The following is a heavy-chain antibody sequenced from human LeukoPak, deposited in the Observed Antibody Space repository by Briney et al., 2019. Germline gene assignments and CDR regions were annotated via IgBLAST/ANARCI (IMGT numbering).Heavy chain of an antibody. D-gene: IGHD5-18*01. V-gene: IGHV4-34*01. Sequence: SETLSLTCAVYGGSFSGCYWSWIRQPPGKGLEWIGEINHSGSTNYNPSLKSRVTISVDTSKNQFSLKLSSVTAADTAVYYCARGKARGYSYGYVGLDYWGQGTLVTVSS. J-gene: IGHJ4*02. CDR3: ARGKARGYSYGYVGLDY. CDR1: GGSFSGCY. CDR2: INHSGST.